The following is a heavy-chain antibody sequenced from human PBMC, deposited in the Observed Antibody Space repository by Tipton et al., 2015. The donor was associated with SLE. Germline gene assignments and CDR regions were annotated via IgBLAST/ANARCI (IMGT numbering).Heavy chain of an antibody. V-gene: IGHV3-53*05. Sequence: SLRLSCAASGFTVSSNYVSWVRQAPGKGLEWVSVIYSGGSTYYADSVKGRFTISRDNSKNTLYLQMNSLRAEDTAVYYCARVRVGATDDAFDIWGQGTMVTVSS. CDR1: GFTVSSNY. CDR2: IYSGGST. CDR3: ARVRVGATDDAFDI. J-gene: IGHJ3*02. D-gene: IGHD1-26*01.